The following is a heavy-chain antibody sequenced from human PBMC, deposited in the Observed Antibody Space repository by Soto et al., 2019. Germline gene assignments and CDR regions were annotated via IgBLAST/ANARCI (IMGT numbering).Heavy chain of an antibody. J-gene: IGHJ4*02. D-gene: IGHD3-16*01. CDR2: IYYSGST. CDR3: ARELYYDYVWGNTEGFDY. CDR1: GGSISSSSYY. Sequence: QLQLQESGPGLVKPSETLSLTCTVSGGSISSSSYYWGWIRQPPGKGLEWIGSIYYSGSTYYNPSLKSRVTISVDTSKNQFSLKLSSVTAADTAVYYCARELYYDYVWGNTEGFDYWGQGTLVTVSS. V-gene: IGHV4-39*02.